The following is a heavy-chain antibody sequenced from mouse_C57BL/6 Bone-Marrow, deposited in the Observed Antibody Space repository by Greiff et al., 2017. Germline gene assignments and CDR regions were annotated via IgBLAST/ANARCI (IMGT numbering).Heavy chain of an antibody. J-gene: IGHJ1*03. D-gene: IGHD2-3*01. CDR3: ARDEMVTYWYFDV. Sequence: EVQVVESEGGLVQPGSSMKLSCTASGFTFSDYYMAWVRQVPEKGLEWVANINYDGSSTYYLDSLKSRFIISRDNAKHILYLQMSSLKSEDTATYYCARDEMVTYWYFDVWGTGTTVTVSS. CDR2: INYDGSST. CDR1: GFTFSDYY. V-gene: IGHV5-16*01.